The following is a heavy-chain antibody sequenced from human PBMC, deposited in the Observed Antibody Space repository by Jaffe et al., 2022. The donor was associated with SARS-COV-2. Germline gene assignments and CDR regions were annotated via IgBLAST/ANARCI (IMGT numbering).Heavy chain of an antibody. CDR2: ISYDGSNK. CDR1: GFTFSSYA. V-gene: IGHV3-30*04. CDR3: ARGGGSSWYNYYYYMDV. Sequence: QVQLVESGGGVVQPGRSLRLSCAASGFTFSSYAMHWVRQAPGKGLEWVAVISYDGSNKYYADSVKGRFTISRDNSKNTLYLQMNSLRAEDTAVYYCARGGGSSWYNYYYYMDVWGKGTTVTVSS. D-gene: IGHD6-13*01. J-gene: IGHJ6*03.